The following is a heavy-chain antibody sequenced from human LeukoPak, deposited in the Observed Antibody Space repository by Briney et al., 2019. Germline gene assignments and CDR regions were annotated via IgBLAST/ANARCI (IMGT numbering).Heavy chain of an antibody. V-gene: IGHV3-33*01. CDR2: IRSDGSNK. CDR1: GFTFSYYA. J-gene: IGHJ4*02. D-gene: IGHD3-10*01. CDR3: ARELFGSGSCPDG. Sequence: PGRSLRLSCSASGFTFSYYAIHWVRQAPGKGLEWVALIRSDGSNKYYADSVKGRITISRDNSKNTVYLQMNSLRAEDTAVYYCARELFGSGSCPDGWGQGTLVTVSS.